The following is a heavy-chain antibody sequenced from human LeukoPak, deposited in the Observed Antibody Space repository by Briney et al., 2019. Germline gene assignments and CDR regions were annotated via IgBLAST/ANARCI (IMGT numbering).Heavy chain of an antibody. J-gene: IGHJ4*02. CDR1: GYTFTSYY. Sequence: ASVKVSCKASGYTFTSYYMHWVRQAPGQGLEWMGWINPNSGNTNYAQKFQGRVTMTRDTSISTAYMELSRLRSDDTAVYYCERQGPRYFDRDIDYWGQGTLVTVSS. V-gene: IGHV1-2*02. D-gene: IGHD3-9*01. CDR3: ERQGPRYFDRDIDY. CDR2: INPNSGNT.